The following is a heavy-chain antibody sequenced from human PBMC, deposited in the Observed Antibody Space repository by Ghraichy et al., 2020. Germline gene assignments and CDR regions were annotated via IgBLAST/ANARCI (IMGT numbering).Heavy chain of an antibody. CDR1: GVTVGNNY. CDR2: IYSGGDT. D-gene: IGHD6-13*01. J-gene: IGHJ4*02. V-gene: IGHV3-66*01. CDR3: ARDPPAAGTGTFG. Sequence: LSLTCAASGVTVGNNYMNWVRQAPGKGLEWVSLIYSGGDTRYADSVKGRFIISRDNSKNTLYIQIHSLRVEDTAVYYCARDPPAAGTGTFGWCQGTLVTVSS.